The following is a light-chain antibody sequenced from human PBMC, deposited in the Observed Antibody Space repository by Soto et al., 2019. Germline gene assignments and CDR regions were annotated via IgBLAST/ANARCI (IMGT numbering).Light chain of an antibody. CDR1: QSVSSY. Sequence: IVLTQSPATLSLSPGERATLSCRASQSVSSYLAWYQQKGGQAPRLLIYDASSRAPGIPARFSGSGSGTDFTLTISRLEPEDFAVYYCQQYGSSPRTFGQGTKVDIK. CDR2: DAS. J-gene: IGKJ1*01. V-gene: IGKV3-20*01. CDR3: QQYGSSPRT.